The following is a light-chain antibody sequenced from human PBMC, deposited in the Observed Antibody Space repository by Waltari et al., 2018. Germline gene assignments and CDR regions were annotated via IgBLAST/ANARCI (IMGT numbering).Light chain of an antibody. CDR1: SSDVGSHKF. V-gene: IGLV2-23*01. CDR2: ESS. Sequence: QSALTQPASVSGSPGQSITISCSGTSSDVGSHKFVSWFQQHPGKVPKLIIYESSKRPSGVSNRFSGSKSDNTASLTITGLQTEDEADYYCCSYVGGITPFLVFGGGTKVTVL. CDR3: CSYVGGITPFLV. J-gene: IGLJ2*01.